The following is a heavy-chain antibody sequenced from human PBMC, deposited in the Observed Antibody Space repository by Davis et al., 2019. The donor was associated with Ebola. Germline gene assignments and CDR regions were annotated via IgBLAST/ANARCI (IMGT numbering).Heavy chain of an antibody. Sequence: MPSETLSLTCAVYGGSFSGYSWGWIRQPPGKGLEWIGSIYHNGRTNYRPSLKSRVTISLDTSKNQFSLKMTSVTAADTAVYYCARDFVYWGQGTLVTVSS. CDR1: GGSFSGYS. V-gene: IGHV4-34*01. CDR2: IYHNGRT. J-gene: IGHJ4*02. CDR3: ARDFVY.